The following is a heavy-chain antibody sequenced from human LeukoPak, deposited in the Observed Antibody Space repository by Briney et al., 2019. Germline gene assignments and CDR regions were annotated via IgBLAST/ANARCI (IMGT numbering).Heavy chain of an antibody. Sequence: GGSLRLSCAASGFTFISYAMSWVRQAPGKGLEWVSAISGSGDTTYSADSVRGRFTISRDNSKNTLFLQMNSLRAEDTAVYYCAKAYVDTTYFDSWGQGTLVIVSS. CDR3: AKAYVDTTYFDS. D-gene: IGHD5-18*01. J-gene: IGHJ4*02. V-gene: IGHV3-23*01. CDR1: GFTFISYA. CDR2: ISGSGDTT.